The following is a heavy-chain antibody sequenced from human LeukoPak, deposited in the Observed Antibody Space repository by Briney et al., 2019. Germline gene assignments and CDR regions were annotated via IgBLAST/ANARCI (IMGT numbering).Heavy chain of an antibody. CDR1: GFTFSNHW. J-gene: IGHJ4*02. CDR3: ARGYGSESYYNVNYFDY. V-gene: IGHV3-7*04. CDR2: IKQDGSEK. Sequence: PGGSLRLSCAASGFTFSNHWMSWARQAPGKGLEWVANIKQDGSEKYYVDSVKGRFTISRDSAKNSLYLQMDSLRAEDTAVYFCARGYGSESYYNVNYFDYWGQGTLVTVSS. D-gene: IGHD3-10*01.